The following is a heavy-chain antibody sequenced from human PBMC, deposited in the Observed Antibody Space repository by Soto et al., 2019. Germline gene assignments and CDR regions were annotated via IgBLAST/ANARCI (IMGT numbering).Heavy chain of an antibody. CDR1: GASISSYY. CDR3: AISPQRFGELAFDY. CDR2: IYTSGST. Sequence: ETLSLSCAVSGASISSYYWSWIRQPAGKGLEWIGRIYTSGSTNYNPSLKSRVTMSVDTSKNQFSLKLSSVTAADTDVYYCAISPQRFGELAFDYWGQGTLVTVSS. V-gene: IGHV4-4*07. D-gene: IGHD3-10*01. J-gene: IGHJ4*02.